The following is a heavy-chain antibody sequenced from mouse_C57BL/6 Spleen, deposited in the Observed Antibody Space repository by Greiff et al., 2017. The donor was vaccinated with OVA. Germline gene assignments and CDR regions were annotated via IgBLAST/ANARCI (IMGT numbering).Heavy chain of an antibody. V-gene: IGHV1-76*01. CDR2: IYPGSGNT. CDR1: GYTFTDYY. J-gene: IGHJ4*01. CDR3: AREEAYYAMDY. Sequence: QVLLQQSGAELVRPGASVKLSCKASGYTFTDYYINWVKQRPGQGPEWIARIYPGSGNTYYNEKFKGKATLTAEKSSSTAYMQLSSLTSEDSAVYFCAREEAYYAMDYWGQGTSVTVSS.